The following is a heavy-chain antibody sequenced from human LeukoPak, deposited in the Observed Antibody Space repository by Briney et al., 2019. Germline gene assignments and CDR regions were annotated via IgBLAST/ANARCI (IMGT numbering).Heavy chain of an antibody. D-gene: IGHD3-22*01. CDR1: GFIFSSYA. CDR2: ISGSGGRT. V-gene: IGHV3-23*01. Sequence: QPGGSLRLSCAASGFIFSSYAMSWVRQAPGKGLEWVSAISGSGGRTYHADSVKGRFTISRDNSKNTLYLQMNSLRAEDTAVYYCAKGRSSGTPYYFDYWGQGTLVTVSS. CDR3: AKGRSSGTPYYFDY. J-gene: IGHJ4*02.